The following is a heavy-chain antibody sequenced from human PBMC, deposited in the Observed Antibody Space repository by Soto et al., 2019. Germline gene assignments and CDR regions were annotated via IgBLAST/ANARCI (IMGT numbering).Heavy chain of an antibody. Sequence: ETLSLTCTVSGASISSYYWSWIRQPPGKGLEWIGHIYYSGSTNYNLSLKSRVTISVDTSKKQFSLKLSSVTAADTAVYYCARWRLAAGGDPWGQGTLVTVSS. CDR1: GASISSYY. CDR3: ARWRLAAGGDP. CDR2: IYYSGST. J-gene: IGHJ5*02. D-gene: IGHD6-13*01. V-gene: IGHV4-59*01.